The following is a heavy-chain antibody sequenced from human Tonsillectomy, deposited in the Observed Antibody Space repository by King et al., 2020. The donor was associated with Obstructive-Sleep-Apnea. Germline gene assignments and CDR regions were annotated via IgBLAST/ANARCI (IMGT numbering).Heavy chain of an antibody. CDR2: IGWNSGDI. V-gene: IGHV3-9*01. CDR1: GFTFDDYA. Sequence: VQLVESGGGLVQPGRSLRLSCAASGFTFDDYAMHWVRQAPGKGLEWVSGIGWNSGDIGYADSVKGRFTISRDNAKNSLVLQMNSLRAEDTALYYCVKDRHSSSWYYFEYWGQGTLVTVSS. CDR3: VKDRHSSSWYYFEY. J-gene: IGHJ4*02. D-gene: IGHD6-13*01.